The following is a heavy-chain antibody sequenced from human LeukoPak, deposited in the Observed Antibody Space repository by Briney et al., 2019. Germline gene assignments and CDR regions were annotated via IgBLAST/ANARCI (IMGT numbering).Heavy chain of an antibody. CDR2: IYSGGST. J-gene: IGHJ5*02. CDR3: ARLPGYCSGGSCSDWFDP. D-gene: IGHD2-15*01. Sequence: PGGSLRLSCAASGFTFSSYGMSWVRQAPGKGLEWVSVIYSGGSTYYADSVKGRFTISRDNSKNTLYLQMNSLRAEDTAVYYCARLPGYCSGGSCSDWFDPWGQGTLVTVSS. CDR1: GFTFSSYG. V-gene: IGHV3-66*04.